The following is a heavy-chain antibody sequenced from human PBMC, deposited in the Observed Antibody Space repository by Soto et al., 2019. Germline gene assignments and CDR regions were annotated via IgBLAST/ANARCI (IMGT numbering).Heavy chain of an antibody. CDR2: MNPKSGHT. CDR3: ARTDGDLDV. V-gene: IGHV1-8*01. Sequence: QVQLVQSGAEVKKPGASVKVSCKASGYTFSSYDINWVRQATGQGLEWMGWMNPKSGHTGSAQKFQGRVTMTRDTSISTADLELISLRSEDTAIYCCARTDGDLDVWGQGTTVTDSS. D-gene: IGHD4-17*01. J-gene: IGHJ6*02. CDR1: GYTFSSYD.